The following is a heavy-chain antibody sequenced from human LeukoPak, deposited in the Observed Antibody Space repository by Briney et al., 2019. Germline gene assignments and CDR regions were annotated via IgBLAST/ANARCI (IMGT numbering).Heavy chain of an antibody. CDR1: GGTFSSYA. V-gene: IGHV1-46*01. Sequence: ASVKVSCKASGGTFSSYAISWVRQAPGQGLEWMGIINPSGGSTSYAQKFQGRVTMTRDTSTSTVYMELSSLRSEDTAVYYCAREDWGISTLGYYWGQGTLVTVSS. D-gene: IGHD2/OR15-2a*01. J-gene: IGHJ4*02. CDR3: AREDWGISTLGYY. CDR2: INPSGGST.